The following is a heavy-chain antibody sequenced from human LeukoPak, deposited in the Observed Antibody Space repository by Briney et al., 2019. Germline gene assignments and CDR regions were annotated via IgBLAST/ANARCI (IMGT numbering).Heavy chain of an antibody. D-gene: IGHD6-6*01. V-gene: IGHV3-33*01. CDR1: GFTFSSYG. Sequence: GRSLRLSCAASGFTFSSYGMHWVRQAPGKGLEWVAVIWYDGSNKYYADSVKGRFSISRDNSQNTLYLQMNSLRAEDTAVYYCAREKAARHYYYYGMDVWGQGTTVTVSS. J-gene: IGHJ6*02. CDR2: IWYDGSNK. CDR3: AREKAARHYYYYGMDV.